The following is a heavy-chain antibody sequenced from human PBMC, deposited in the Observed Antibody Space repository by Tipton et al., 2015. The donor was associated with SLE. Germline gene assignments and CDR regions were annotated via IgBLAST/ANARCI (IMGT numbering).Heavy chain of an antibody. J-gene: IGHJ4*02. D-gene: IGHD5-18*01. CDR2: INHSGST. V-gene: IGHV4-59*08. Sequence: TLSLTCTVSGGSISSYYWSWIRQPPGKGLEWIGEINHSGSTNYNPSLKSRVTISVDTSKNQFSLKLSSVTAADTAVYYCARFGDTAIFDYWGQGTLVTVSS. CDR3: ARFGDTAIFDY. CDR1: GGSISSYY.